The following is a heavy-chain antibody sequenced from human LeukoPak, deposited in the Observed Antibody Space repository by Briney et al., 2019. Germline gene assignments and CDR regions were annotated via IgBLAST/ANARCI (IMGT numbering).Heavy chain of an antibody. CDR2: ISGSGGST. V-gene: IGHV3-23*01. J-gene: IGHJ5*02. CDR3: AKAPSSSWYDDWFDP. Sequence: GGSLRLSCAASGFTVSSNYMSWVRQAPGKGLEWVSAISGSGGSTYYADSVKGRFTISRDNSKNTLYLQMNSLRAEDTAVYYCAKAPSSSWYDDWFDPWGQGTLVTVSS. CDR1: GFTVSSNY. D-gene: IGHD6-13*01.